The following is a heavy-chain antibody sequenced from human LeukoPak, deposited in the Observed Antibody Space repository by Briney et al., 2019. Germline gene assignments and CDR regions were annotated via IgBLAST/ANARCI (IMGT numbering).Heavy chain of an antibody. D-gene: IGHD2-2*01. Sequence: ASVKVSCKASGYTFTGYYMHWVRQAPGQGLEWMGWINPNSGGTNYAQKFQGRVTMTRDTSISTAYMELSRLRSDDTAVYYCARARPGSIVVVPAATRFDPWGQGTLVTVPS. CDR3: ARARPGSIVVVPAATRFDP. CDR2: INPNSGGT. J-gene: IGHJ5*02. CDR1: GYTFTGYY. V-gene: IGHV1-2*02.